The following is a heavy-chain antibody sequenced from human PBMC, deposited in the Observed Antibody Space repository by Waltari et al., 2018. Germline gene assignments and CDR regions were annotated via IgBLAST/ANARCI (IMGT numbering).Heavy chain of an antibody. CDR3: ARAVLVVPAANPYFDY. CDR2: ISAYNGNT. CDR1: ISGDTFFTFA. J-gene: IGHJ4*02. D-gene: IGHD2-2*01. Sequence: QVHLVQSGSEVKKPGSSVKVSCKASISGDTFFTFAISWVRQAPGQGLEWMGWISAYNGNTNYAQKLQCRVTMTTDTSTSTAYMELRSLRSDDTAVYYCARAVLVVPAANPYFDYWGQGTLVTVSS. V-gene: IGHV1-18*01.